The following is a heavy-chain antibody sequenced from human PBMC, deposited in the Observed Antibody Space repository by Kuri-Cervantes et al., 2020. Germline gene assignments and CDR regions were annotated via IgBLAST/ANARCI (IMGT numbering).Heavy chain of an antibody. Sequence: GESLKISCAASGFTFSSYSMNWVRQAPGKGLEWVSSISSSGSTIYYADSVKGRFTISRDNAKNSLYLQMNSLRAEDTAIYYCARGSPAFYYFYYMDVWGKGTTVTVSS. V-gene: IGHV3-48*04. J-gene: IGHJ6*03. CDR1: GFTFSSYS. CDR3: ARGSPAFYYFYYMDV. CDR2: ISSSGSTI.